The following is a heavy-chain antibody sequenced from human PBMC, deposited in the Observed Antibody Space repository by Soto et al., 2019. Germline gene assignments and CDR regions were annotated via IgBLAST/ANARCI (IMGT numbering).Heavy chain of an antibody. J-gene: IGHJ4*02. CDR1: GGTFSSYA. CDR3: ASGDEYCTNGVCFHFDY. Sequence: SVNVSCKASGGTFSSYAISWVRQAPGQGLEWMGGIIPIFGTANYAQKFQGRVTITADESTSTAYMELSSLRSEDTAVYYCASGDEYCTNGVCFHFDYWGQGTLVTVSS. CDR2: IIPIFGTA. D-gene: IGHD2-8*01. V-gene: IGHV1-69*13.